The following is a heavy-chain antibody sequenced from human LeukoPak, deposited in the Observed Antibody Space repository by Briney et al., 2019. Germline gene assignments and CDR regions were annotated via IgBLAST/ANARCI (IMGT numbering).Heavy chain of an antibody. J-gene: IGHJ6*03. CDR1: GFTFSSYE. CDR3: ARSELGYNYHYMDV. V-gene: IGHV3-48*03. CDR2: ISSSGSTI. Sequence: GGSLRLSCAASGFTFSSYEMNWVRQAPGKGLEWVSYISSSGSTIYYADSVKGRFTISRDNAKNSLYLQMNSLRAEDTAVYYCARSELGYNYHYMDVWGKGTTVTVSS. D-gene: IGHD3-10*01.